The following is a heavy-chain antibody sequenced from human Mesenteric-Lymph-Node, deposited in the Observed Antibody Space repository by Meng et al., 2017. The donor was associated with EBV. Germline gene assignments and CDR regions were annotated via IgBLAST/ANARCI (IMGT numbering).Heavy chain of an antibody. CDR3: ARQYGSSFDY. J-gene: IGHJ4*02. CDR1: SDSISSTSYH. V-gene: IGHV4-39*01. Sequence: PLHESGPGLVRPSGTLSLICTVSSDSISSTSYHWGWIRQPPGKGLEWIGSIYYSGTTYFNPSLESRVSISVDTSKKQFSLRLTSVTAADTAVYYCARQYGSSFDYWGQGTLVTVSS. D-gene: IGHD3-10*01. CDR2: IYYSGTT.